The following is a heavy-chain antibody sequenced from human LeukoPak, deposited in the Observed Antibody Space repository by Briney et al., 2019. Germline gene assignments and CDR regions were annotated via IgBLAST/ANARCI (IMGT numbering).Heavy chain of an antibody. CDR3: ARDVAGFIAAAPFGYYGMDV. J-gene: IGHJ6*02. CDR1: GYTFITYD. Sequence: SVKVSCKASGYTFITYDITWVRQAPGQGLEWMGGIIPIFGTANYAQKFQGRVTITADESTSTAHMELSSLRSEDTAVYYCARDVAGFIAAAPFGYYGMDVWGQGTTVTVSS. D-gene: IGHD6-13*01. V-gene: IGHV1-69*13. CDR2: IIPIFGTA.